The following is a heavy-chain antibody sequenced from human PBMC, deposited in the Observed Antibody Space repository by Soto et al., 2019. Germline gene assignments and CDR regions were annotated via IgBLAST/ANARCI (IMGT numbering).Heavy chain of an antibody. CDR1: GYSFTSYW. J-gene: IGHJ6*02. V-gene: IGHV5-51*01. CDR2: IYPGDSDT. D-gene: IGHD3-10*01. CDR3: ARREIFYGSPYYYYGMDV. Sequence: GESLKISCKGSGYSFTSYWIGWVRQMPGKVLEWMGIIYPGDSDTRYSPSFQGQVTISADKSISTAYLQWSSLKASDTAMYYCARREIFYGSPYYYYGMDVWGQGTTVTVSS.